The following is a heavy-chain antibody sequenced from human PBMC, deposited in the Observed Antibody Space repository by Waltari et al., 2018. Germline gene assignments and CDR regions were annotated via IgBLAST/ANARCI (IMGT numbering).Heavy chain of an antibody. CDR1: GDSITSGSYY. V-gene: IGHV4-39*01. J-gene: IGHJ4*02. CDR3: ARRWGERLTTTKERPPFDY. CDR2: VHYSGST. Sequence: QLQLQESGPRLVKPSETLSLTCSVSGDSITSGSYYWGWIRQSPGKGLEWIGSVHYSGSTYYNPSLTSRVSISMDASKNQFSLRLTSVTAADTATYFCARRWGERLTTTKERPPFDYWGQGALVTVSS. D-gene: IGHD1-26*01.